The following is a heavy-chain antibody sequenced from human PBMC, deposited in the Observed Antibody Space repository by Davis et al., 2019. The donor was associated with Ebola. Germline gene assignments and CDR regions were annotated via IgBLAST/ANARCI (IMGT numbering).Heavy chain of an antibody. CDR2: ISSNGGST. CDR1: GFTFSSYA. J-gene: IGHJ4*02. CDR3: ARGRGLPWFGELPY. Sequence: GESLKISCAASGFTFSSYAIHWVRQAPGKGLEYVSAISSNGGSTYYANSVKGRFTISRDNSKNTLYLQMGSLRAEDMAVYYCARGRGLPWFGELPYWGQGTLVTVSS. D-gene: IGHD3-10*01. V-gene: IGHV3-64*01.